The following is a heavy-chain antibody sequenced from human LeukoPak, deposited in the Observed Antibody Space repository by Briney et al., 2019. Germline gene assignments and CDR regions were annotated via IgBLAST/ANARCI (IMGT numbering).Heavy chain of an antibody. CDR3: ASLVRAAAGTRFVY. CDR1: GGSISSYY. V-gene: IGHV4-59*08. J-gene: IGHJ4*02. Sequence: SETLSLTCTVSGGSISSYYWSWIRQPPGKGLEWTGYIYYSGSTNYNPSLKSRVTISVDTSKNQFSLKLSSVTAADTAVYYCASLVRAAAGTRFVYWGQGTLVTVSS. CDR2: IYYSGST. D-gene: IGHD6-13*01.